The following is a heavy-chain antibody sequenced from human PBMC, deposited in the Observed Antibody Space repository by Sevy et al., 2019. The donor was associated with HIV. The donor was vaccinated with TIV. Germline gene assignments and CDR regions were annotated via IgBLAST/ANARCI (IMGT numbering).Heavy chain of an antibody. D-gene: IGHD3-22*01. CDR1: GFTFANYA. V-gene: IGHV3-23*01. J-gene: IGHJ3*02. CDR3: AGARFDSSGSFDDFDI. Sequence: GGSLRLSCKPSGFTFANYAMNWVRQAPGKGLEWVSTIYGTGGGTYYADSVKGRFTISRDNSKNTLYLQMNSLRTEDTAIYYCAGARFDSSGSFDDFDIWGQGTMVTVSS. CDR2: IYGTGGGT.